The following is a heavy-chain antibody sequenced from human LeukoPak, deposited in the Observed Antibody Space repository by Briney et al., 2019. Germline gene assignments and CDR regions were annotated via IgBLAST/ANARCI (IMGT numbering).Heavy chain of an antibody. Sequence: SQTLSLTCAISGDSVSSSSAAWNRIRQTPSRGLEWLGRTYYRSKWYSYYGASVKSRITINPDTSKNQFSLQLTSVTPEDTAVYYCARGAAGAIDYWGQGTLVTVSS. D-gene: IGHD6-13*01. CDR3: ARGAAGAIDY. V-gene: IGHV6-1*01. CDR2: TYYRSKWYS. J-gene: IGHJ4*02. CDR1: GDSVSSSSAA.